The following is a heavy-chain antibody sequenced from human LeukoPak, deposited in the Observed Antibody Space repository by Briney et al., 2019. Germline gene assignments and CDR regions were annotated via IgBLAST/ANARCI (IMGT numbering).Heavy chain of an antibody. CDR1: GFTFSNYA. J-gene: IGHJ4*02. V-gene: IGHV3-23*01. CDR2: ITGSGGST. D-gene: IGHD3-9*01. Sequence: GGSLRLSCAASGFTFSNYAMSWVRQAPGKGLQWVSAITGSGGSTYYADSVKGRFTISRDNSKNTLYLQMNSLRAEDTAVYYCAKWGDYDVLTGYYVSDYWGQGTLVTVSS. CDR3: AKWGDYDVLTGYYVSDY.